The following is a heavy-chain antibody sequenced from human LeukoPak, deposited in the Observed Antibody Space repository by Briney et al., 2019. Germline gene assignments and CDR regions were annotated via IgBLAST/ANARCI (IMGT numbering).Heavy chain of an antibody. D-gene: IGHD5-12*01. V-gene: IGHV3-23*01. J-gene: IGHJ5*02. CDR2: ISGSGGST. Sequence: PGGSLRLSCAASGFTFSSYAMSWVRQAPGKGLEWVSAISGSGGSTYYADSVKGRFTISRDNSKNTLYLQMNSLRAEDTAVYYCARMVGYSGYDSNWFDPWGQGTLVTVSS. CDR3: ARMVGYSGYDSNWFDP. CDR1: GFTFSSYA.